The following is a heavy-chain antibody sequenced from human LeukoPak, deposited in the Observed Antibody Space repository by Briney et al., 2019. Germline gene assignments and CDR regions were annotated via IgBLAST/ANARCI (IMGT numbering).Heavy chain of an antibody. CDR2: ISAYNGNT. D-gene: IGHD3-10*01. CDR3: ARDLTMVRGVSRYYFDY. V-gene: IGHV1-18*04. J-gene: IGHJ4*02. Sequence: ASVKVSCKASGYTFTSYGISWVRQAPGQGLEWMRWISAYNGNTNYAQKLQGRVTMTTDTSTSTAYMELRSLRSDDTAVYYCARDLTMVRGVSRYYFDYWGQGTLVTVSS. CDR1: GYTFTSYG.